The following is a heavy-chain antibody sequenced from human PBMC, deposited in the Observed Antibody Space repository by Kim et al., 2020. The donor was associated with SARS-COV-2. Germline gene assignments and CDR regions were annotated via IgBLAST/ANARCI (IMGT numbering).Heavy chain of an antibody. Sequence: PSRKSRVTISVDTSKNQFSLKLSSVTAADTAVYYCAREGRGVIGDAFDIWGQGTMVTVSS. D-gene: IGHD3-10*01. J-gene: IGHJ3*02. CDR3: AREGRGVIGDAFDI. V-gene: IGHV4-31*02.